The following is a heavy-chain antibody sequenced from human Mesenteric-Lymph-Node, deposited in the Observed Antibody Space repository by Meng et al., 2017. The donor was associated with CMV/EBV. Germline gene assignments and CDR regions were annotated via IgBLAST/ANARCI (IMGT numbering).Heavy chain of an antibody. CDR1: GGSFSGYY. V-gene: IGHV4-34*01. CDR3: ARSYRITIFGVVHNNWFDP. Sequence: SETLSLTCAVYGGSFSGYYWSWIRQPPGKGLEWIGEINHSGSTNYNPSLKSRVTISVDTSKNQFSLKLSSVTAADTAVYYCARSYRITIFGVVHNNWFDPWGQGTLVTVSS. D-gene: IGHD3-3*01. CDR2: INHSGST. J-gene: IGHJ5*02.